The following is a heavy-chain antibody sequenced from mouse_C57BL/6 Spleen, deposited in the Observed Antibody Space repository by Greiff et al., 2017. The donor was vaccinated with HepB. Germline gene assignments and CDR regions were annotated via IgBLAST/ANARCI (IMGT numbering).Heavy chain of an antibody. D-gene: IGHD2-4*01. Sequence: EVQVVESGGDLVKPGGSLKLSCAASGFTFSSYGMSWVRQTPDKRLEWVATISSGGSYTYYPDSVKGRFTISRDNAKNTLYLQMSSLKSEDTAMYYCARELRLRQFAYWGQGTLVTVSA. CDR2: ISSGGSYT. CDR3: ARELRLRQFAY. CDR1: GFTFSSYG. J-gene: IGHJ3*01. V-gene: IGHV5-6*01.